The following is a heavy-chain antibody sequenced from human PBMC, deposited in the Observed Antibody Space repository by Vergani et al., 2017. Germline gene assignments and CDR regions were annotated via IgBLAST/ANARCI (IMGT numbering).Heavy chain of an antibody. CDR1: GGTFSSCA. Sequence: QVQLVQSGAEVKKPGSSVKVSCKASGGTFSSCAISWVRQAPGQGLEWMGGIIPIFGTANYAQKFQGRVTITADESTSTAYMELSSLRSGDTAVYYWADRDITMFGVVSIRGYYNDGKDVWGEGTTVAVSS. V-gene: IGHV1-69*01. J-gene: IGHJ6*01. D-gene: IGHD3-3*01. CDR2: IIPIFGTA. CDR3: ADRDITMFGVVSIRGYYNDGKDV.